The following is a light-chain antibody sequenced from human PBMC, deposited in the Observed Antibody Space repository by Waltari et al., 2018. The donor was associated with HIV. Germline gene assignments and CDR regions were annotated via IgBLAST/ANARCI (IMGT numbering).Light chain of an antibody. V-gene: IGKV2-28*01. Sequence: IVMTQSPLSLPVSPGEPASISCRSNQSLLHSNGNNYLDWYLHKSGQSPKLVIYLASIRASGVPDRVSGSVSGTDFTLKFSRVDAEDVGVYYCMQSLQTPRTFGGGTNVQIK. J-gene: IGKJ4*01. CDR1: QSLLHSNGNNY. CDR3: MQSLQTPRT. CDR2: LAS.